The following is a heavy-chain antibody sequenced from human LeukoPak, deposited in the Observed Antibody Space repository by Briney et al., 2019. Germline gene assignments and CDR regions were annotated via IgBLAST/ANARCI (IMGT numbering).Heavy chain of an antibody. CDR1: GFNLNTYA. Sequence: GRSLRLSCTASGFNLNTYAIHSVRQAPGKGLELVAVISSDGRKTFYADSVKGRFTISRGNSKNTLFLQLDSLRAEDTAVYYCAREGMDLSRYYDFHFWGQGTLVTVSS. V-gene: IGHV3-30*04. J-gene: IGHJ4*02. CDR3: AREGMDLSRYYDFHF. CDR2: ISSDGRKT. D-gene: IGHD3-16*01.